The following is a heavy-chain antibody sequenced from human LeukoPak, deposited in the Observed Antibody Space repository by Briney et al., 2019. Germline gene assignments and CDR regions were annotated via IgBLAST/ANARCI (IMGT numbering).Heavy chain of an antibody. Sequence: SETLSLTCTVSGGSLSSGSYYWSWIRQPAGKGLEWIGRIYTSGSTNYNPSLKSRVTISVDTSKNQFSLKLRSVTAADTAVYYCASGRGAFDIWGQGTMVTVS. J-gene: IGHJ3*02. CDR1: GGSLSSGSYY. D-gene: IGHD3-10*01. CDR2: IYTSGST. CDR3: ASGRGAFDI. V-gene: IGHV4-61*02.